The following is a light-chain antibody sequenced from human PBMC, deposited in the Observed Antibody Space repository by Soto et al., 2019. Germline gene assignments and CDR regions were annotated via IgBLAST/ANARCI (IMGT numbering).Light chain of an antibody. CDR1: QNVNIW. CDR2: KTS. V-gene: IGKV1-5*03. CDR3: LQYNSHPYT. Sequence: DIQVTQSPSTLSAYVGDRVIITCRASQNVNIWLAWYQQRPREAPKLLIYKTSSLESGVPSRFSGSGSGTEFTFTISSLEPDDFGTYFCLQYNSHPYTFGQGTKLEIK. J-gene: IGKJ2*01.